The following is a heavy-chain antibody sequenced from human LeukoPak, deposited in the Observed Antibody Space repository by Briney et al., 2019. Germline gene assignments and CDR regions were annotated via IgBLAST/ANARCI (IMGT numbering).Heavy chain of an antibody. CDR2: ISAYNGNT. CDR1: GYTFTSYG. Sequence: ASVKVSCKASGYTFTSYGISWVRQAPGQGLEWMGWISAYNGNTNYAQKLQGRVTMTTDTSTSTAYKELRSLRSDDTAVYYCATSISGWSYYFDYWGQGTLVTVSS. CDR3: ATSISGWSYYFDY. V-gene: IGHV1-18*01. D-gene: IGHD6-19*01. J-gene: IGHJ4*02.